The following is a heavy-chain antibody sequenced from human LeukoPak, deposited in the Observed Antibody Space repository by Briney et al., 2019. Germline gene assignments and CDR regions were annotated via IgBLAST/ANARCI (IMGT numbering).Heavy chain of an antibody. CDR2: INPNSGGT. D-gene: IGHD3-22*01. Sequence: ASVKVSCKASGYTFTGYYMHWVRQAPGQGLEWTGWINPNSGGTNYAQKFQGRVTMTRDTSISTAYMELSRLRSDDTAVYYCARDGPRSGYYNGDFDYWGQGTLVTVSS. CDR3: ARDGPRSGYYNGDFDY. V-gene: IGHV1-2*02. CDR1: GYTFTGYY. J-gene: IGHJ4*02.